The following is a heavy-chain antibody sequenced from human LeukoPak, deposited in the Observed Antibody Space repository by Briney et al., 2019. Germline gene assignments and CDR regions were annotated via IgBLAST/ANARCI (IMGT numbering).Heavy chain of an antibody. V-gene: IGHV4-59*01. CDR1: GGYINNYY. CDR3: ARGDSSSLPFDY. D-gene: IGHD6-6*01. Sequence: SETLSLTCTVSGGYINNYYWSWIRQSPGKGLVRIGYIYHTGSTNYNPSLKSRVTISVDTSKNQFSLKLRSVTAADTAVYYCARGDSSSLPFDYWGQGTLVTVSS. J-gene: IGHJ4*02. CDR2: IYHTGST.